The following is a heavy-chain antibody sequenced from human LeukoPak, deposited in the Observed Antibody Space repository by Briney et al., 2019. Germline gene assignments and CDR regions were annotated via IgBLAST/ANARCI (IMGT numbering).Heavy chain of an antibody. CDR1: GFTFSVYW. V-gene: IGHV3-23*01. J-gene: IGHJ4*02. D-gene: IGHD2-15*01. CDR3: AKQLGYCSDGSCYFPY. CDR2: ISNNGGYT. Sequence: GGSLRLSCEASGFTFSVYWMHWVRQAPGKGLEWVSAISNNGGYTYYADSVQGRFTISRDNSKSTLCLQMNSLRAEDTAVYYCAKQLGYCSDGSCYFPYWGQGTLVTVSS.